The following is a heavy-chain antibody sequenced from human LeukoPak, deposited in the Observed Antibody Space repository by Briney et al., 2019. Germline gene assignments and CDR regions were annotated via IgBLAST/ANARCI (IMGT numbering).Heavy chain of an antibody. V-gene: IGHV4-31*03. CDR1: GGSLSSGGYY. J-gene: IGHJ4*02. Sequence: SQTLSLTCTVSGGSLSSGGYYWSWIRQHPGKGLDWIGYIYYSGITYDNPALKSRVTISVDTSKNQFSLKLSSVTAADTALYYCARLEMATILLDYWGQGTLVTVSS. CDR3: ARLEMATILLDY. CDR2: IYYSGIT. D-gene: IGHD5-24*01.